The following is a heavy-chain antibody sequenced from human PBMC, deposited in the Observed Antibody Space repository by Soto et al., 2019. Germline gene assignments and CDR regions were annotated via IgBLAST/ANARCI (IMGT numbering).Heavy chain of an antibody. CDR2: IYYSGST. J-gene: IGHJ1*01. V-gene: IGHV4-31*03. Sequence: QVQLQESGPGLVKPSQTLSLSCTACGGSISSGGYYWSWMRQHPGKGLEWIGYIYYSGSTYYNPSLKSRVTISVDTSNNQFSLQLSSVTAADTAVYYCARSRGTGIYPHDFQPWGQGTLVTVSS. CDR3: ARSRGTGIYPHDFQP. D-gene: IGHD1-26*01. CDR1: GGSISSGGYY.